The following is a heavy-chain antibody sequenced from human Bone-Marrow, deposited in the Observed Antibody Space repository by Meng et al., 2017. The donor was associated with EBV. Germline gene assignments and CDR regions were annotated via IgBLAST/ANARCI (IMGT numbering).Heavy chain of an antibody. Sequence: VQLQDACPGLVNPSGTPPLPCTASGGSISSYDWSWIRQPPGKGLEWIGYIYYSGSTNYNPSLKSRVTISVDTSKNQFSLKLSSVTAADTAVYYCARVVVVAANNWFDPWGQGTLVTVSS. CDR1: GGSISSYD. D-gene: IGHD2-15*01. J-gene: IGHJ5*02. CDR3: ARVVVVAANNWFDP. V-gene: IGHV4-59*01. CDR2: IYYSGST.